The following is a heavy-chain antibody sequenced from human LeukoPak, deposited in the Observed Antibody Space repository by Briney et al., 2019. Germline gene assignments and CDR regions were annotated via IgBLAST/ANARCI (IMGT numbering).Heavy chain of an antibody. CDR3: AISPGYSSSWYLDY. D-gene: IGHD6-13*01. CDR2: MNPNSGNT. V-gene: IGHV1-8*03. J-gene: IGHJ4*02. CDR1: GYTFTSYD. Sequence: ASVKVSCKSSGYTFTSYDINWVRQATGQGLEWMGWMNPNSGNTGYAQKFQGRVTITRNTPISTAYMELSSLRSEDTAVYYCAISPGYSSSWYLDYWGQGTLVTVSS.